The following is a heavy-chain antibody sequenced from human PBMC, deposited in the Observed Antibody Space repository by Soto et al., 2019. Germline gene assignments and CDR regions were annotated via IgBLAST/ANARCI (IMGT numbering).Heavy chain of an antibody. J-gene: IGHJ4*02. CDR3: ARDPHDYWSGYYNY. D-gene: IGHD3-3*01. V-gene: IGHV3-21*01. CDR2: ISSSGSYI. CDR1: GFTFSSYT. Sequence: EVQLVESGGGLVEPGGSLRLSCAASGFTFSSYTMTWVRQAPGKGLEWVSSISSSGSYIYYADSVKGRFTVSRDNAKNSLYLERISLRGEDTAVYYCARDPHDYWSGYYNYWGQGTLVTVSS.